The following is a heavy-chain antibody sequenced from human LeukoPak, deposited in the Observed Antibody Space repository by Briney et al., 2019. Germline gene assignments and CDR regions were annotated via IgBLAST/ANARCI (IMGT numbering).Heavy chain of an antibody. V-gene: IGHV4-4*07. D-gene: IGHD3-10*01. CDR1: GASLSDYY. CDR2: MSTSGST. Sequence: SETLSLTCAVSGASLSDYYWSWIRQPAGKGLEWIGRMSTSGSTYYNPSVESRVTVSVETSRYQFSLRLTSVTAADTAVYYCAGEAGVRGLPDYWGRGTLVTVSS. J-gene: IGHJ4*02. CDR3: AGEAGVRGLPDY.